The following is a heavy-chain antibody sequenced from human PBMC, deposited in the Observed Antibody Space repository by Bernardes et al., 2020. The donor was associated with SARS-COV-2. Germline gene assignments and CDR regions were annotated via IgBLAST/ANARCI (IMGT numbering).Heavy chain of an antibody. V-gene: IGHV3-23*01. CDR3: AKLPFYDILTGYYWDY. CDR1: GFTFSTYG. D-gene: IGHD3-9*01. CDR2: ISGSGGRT. Sequence: GSLRLSWAASGFTFSTYGMSWVRQTPGKGLEWVSGISGSGGRTYYADSVKGRFTISRDNSKNTLYLQMNSLTAEDTAVYYCAKLPFYDILTGYYWDYWGQGTRVTVSS. J-gene: IGHJ4*02.